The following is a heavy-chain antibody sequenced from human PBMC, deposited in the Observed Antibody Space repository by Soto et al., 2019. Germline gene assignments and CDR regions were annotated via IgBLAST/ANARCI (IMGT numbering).Heavy chain of an antibody. J-gene: IGHJ4*02. CDR1: GGSISSGGYY. Sequence: QVQLQESGPGLVKPPQTLSLTCNVSGGSISSGGYYWTWIRQRPGKGLEWIGYIFHRGSTYYNPSLKSRVTISVDTSKNQFSLKLTSVTAADTAMYYCARAGYCTSSSCYLFEYWGQGTLVTVSS. V-gene: IGHV4-31*03. D-gene: IGHD2-2*03. CDR2: IFHRGST. CDR3: ARAGYCTSSSCYLFEY.